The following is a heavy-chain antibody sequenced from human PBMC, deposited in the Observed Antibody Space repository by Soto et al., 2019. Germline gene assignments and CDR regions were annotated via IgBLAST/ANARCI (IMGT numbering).Heavy chain of an antibody. D-gene: IGHD1-26*01. CDR2: ISYDGSNK. V-gene: IGHV3-30-3*01. CDR1: GFTFSSYA. CDR3: ARDFQWLVGATAHFDY. J-gene: IGHJ4*02. Sequence: GGSLRLSCAASGFTFSSYAMHWVRQAPGKGLEWVAVISYDGSNKYYADSVKGRFTISRDNSKNTLYLQMNSLRAEDTAVYYCARDFQWLVGATAHFDYWGQGTLVTVSS.